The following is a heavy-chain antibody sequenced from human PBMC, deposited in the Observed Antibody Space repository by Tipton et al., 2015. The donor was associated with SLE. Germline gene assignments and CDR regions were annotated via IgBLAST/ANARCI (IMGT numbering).Heavy chain of an antibody. D-gene: IGHD3-16*01. J-gene: IGHJ4*02. Sequence: SLRLSCAASGFTFNNYAMSWVRQAPGKGREWASAISGSGGLIYYADSVKGRFTIASDSSVNTLYLQMNSLGAEDTAVYYCARNVVARGGGGLGDYWGQGKLVTVSS. CDR2: ISGSGGLI. CDR3: ARNVVARGGGGLGDY. V-gene: IGHV3-23*01. CDR1: GFTFNNYA.